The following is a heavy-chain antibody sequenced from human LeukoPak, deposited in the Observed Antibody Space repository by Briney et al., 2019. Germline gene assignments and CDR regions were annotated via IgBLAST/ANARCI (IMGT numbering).Heavy chain of an antibody. D-gene: IGHD3-22*01. CDR1: GFTFSDYY. CDR2: ISSSCSTI. Sequence: GGSLRLSCAASGFTFSDYYMSWIRQAPGQGLELVSYISSSCSTIYYADSVKGRFTNTRDNAKNSLYLQMNSLRAEDTAVYYCARADSSGYLGYWGQGTLVTVSS. J-gene: IGHJ4*02. V-gene: IGHV3-11*01. CDR3: ARADSSGYLGY.